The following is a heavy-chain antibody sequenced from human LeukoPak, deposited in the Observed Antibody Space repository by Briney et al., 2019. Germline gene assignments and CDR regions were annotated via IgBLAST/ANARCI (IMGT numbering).Heavy chain of an antibody. J-gene: IGHJ3*02. V-gene: IGHV5-51*01. Sequence: GESLKISCEGSGYSFTSYWIGWVRQMPGKGLEWMGIIYPGDSDTRYSPSFQGQVTISADKSISTAYLQWSSLKASDTAMYYCARLSGDGSGSNAFDIWGQGTMVTVSS. D-gene: IGHD3-10*01. CDR1: GYSFTSYW. CDR2: IYPGDSDT. CDR3: ARLSGDGSGSNAFDI.